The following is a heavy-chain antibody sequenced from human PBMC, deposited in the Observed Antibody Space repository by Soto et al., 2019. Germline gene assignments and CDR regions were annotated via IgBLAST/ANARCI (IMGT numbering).Heavy chain of an antibody. CDR3: ARDPSPRPYSTVGWYFDL. CDR1: GGTFSSYA. J-gene: IGHJ2*01. CDR2: IIPIFGTA. Sequence: QVQLVQSGAEVKKPGSSVKVSCKASGGTFSSYAISWVRQAPGQGLEWMGGIIPIFGTANYAQKFQGRVTITADESTSTAYMELSSLRSEDTAVYYCARDPSPRPYSTVGWYFDLWGRGTLVTVSS. V-gene: IGHV1-69*01. D-gene: IGHD4-17*01.